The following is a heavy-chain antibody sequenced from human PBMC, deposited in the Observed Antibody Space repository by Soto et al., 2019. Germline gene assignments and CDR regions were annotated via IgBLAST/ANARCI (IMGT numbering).Heavy chain of an antibody. Sequence: QITLKESGPTLVKPTQTLTLTCTFSGFSLSTSGVGVGWIRQPPGKALEWLALIYWDDDKRYSPSLKSRLTITKDTSKNQVVRTMTNMDPVDTATYYCAHTPYSSGWYRCDYWGQGTLVTVSS. CDR1: GFSLSTSGVG. D-gene: IGHD6-19*01. V-gene: IGHV2-5*02. CDR3: AHTPYSSGWYRCDY. CDR2: IYWDDDK. J-gene: IGHJ4*02.